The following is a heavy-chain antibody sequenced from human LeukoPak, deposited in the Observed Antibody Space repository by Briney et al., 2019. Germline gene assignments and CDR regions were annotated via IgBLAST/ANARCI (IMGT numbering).Heavy chain of an antibody. Sequence: TGGSLRLSCAASGFTLGRYWMHWFRHAPGTGLVWVARSNSDGKITDYADSVRGRFTTSRDNTKNTVYLQMSSLRAEDTGVYYCARDHHDFWSGYPNYWGQGTLVIVSS. V-gene: IGHV3-74*01. CDR2: SNSDGKIT. CDR1: GFTLGRYW. D-gene: IGHD3-3*01. J-gene: IGHJ4*02. CDR3: ARDHHDFWSGYPNY.